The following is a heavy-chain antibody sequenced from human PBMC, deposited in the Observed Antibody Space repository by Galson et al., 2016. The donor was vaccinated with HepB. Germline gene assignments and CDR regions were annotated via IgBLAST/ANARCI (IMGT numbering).Heavy chain of an antibody. Sequence: SLKLSCAASGFAFSDYWMNWVRQTPEKGLVWVARVRHDGDNATYGDFVKCRFTISRDNAENTLYLQMRTLRADDTAVYYCARGSRAGYKGTFDLWGQGTLVTVSS. CDR1: GFAFSDYW. V-gene: IGHV3-74*01. J-gene: IGHJ3*01. CDR3: ARGSRAGYKGTFDL. CDR2: VRHDGDNA. D-gene: IGHD2-2*02.